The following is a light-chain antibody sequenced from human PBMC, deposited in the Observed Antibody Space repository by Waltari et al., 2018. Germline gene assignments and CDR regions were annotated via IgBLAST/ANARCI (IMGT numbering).Light chain of an antibody. V-gene: IGKV1-39*01. CDR2: AAS. J-gene: IGKJ4*01. CDR1: QSIRNY. CDR3: QQSYTTPLT. Sequence: DIQMTQSPASLSASVGDRVTITCRASQSIRNYVNWYQQKAGKAPKLLIYAASNLRSGVPGRFSGSGSGTDFTLTISSLQPEDFATYYCQQSYTTPLTFGGGTKLELK.